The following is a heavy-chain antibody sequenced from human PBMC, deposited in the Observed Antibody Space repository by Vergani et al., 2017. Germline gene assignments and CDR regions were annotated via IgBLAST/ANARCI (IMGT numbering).Heavy chain of an antibody. J-gene: IGHJ5*02. V-gene: IGHV4-59*11. D-gene: IGHD6-19*01. CDR3: ASVTHSGQRADR. CDR1: FDSIRNLY. CDR2: IHYSENT. Sequence: QVQLQESGPGLLKSSETLYLTCSVSFDSIRNLYCNWIRQPPGKGLEWIGSIHYSENTNYNPSLKTRVTISVDTSKNQFSLTLTSVTAADTAVYYCASVTHSGQRADRWGQGILVTVTS.